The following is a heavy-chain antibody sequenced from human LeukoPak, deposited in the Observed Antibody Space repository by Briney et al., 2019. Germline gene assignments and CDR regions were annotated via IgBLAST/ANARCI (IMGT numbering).Heavy chain of an antibody. Sequence: ASVKVSCKASGYTFTSYAITWVRQAPGQGLEWMGWISSYNGNTNYAQKLQGRVTMTTETSTSTAYMELRSLRSDDTAVYYCARDKQLDWAHYYYYYMDVWGKGTTVTVSS. J-gene: IGHJ6*03. CDR1: GYTFTSYA. CDR3: ARDKQLDWAHYYYYYMDV. V-gene: IGHV1-18*01. CDR2: ISSYNGNT. D-gene: IGHD1-1*01.